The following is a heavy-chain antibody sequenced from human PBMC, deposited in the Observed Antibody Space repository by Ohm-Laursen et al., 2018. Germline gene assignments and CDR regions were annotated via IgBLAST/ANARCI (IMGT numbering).Heavy chain of an antibody. V-gene: IGHV4-59*01. Sequence: SETLSLTCSVSGGSISNYYWSWIRQPPGKGLEWLGYIFYSGSTNYNPSLKSRVTISGDTSKNQFSLKVTSVTDADTAVYYCARDSISDSGSYRFDYWGQGILVTVSS. J-gene: IGHJ4*02. CDR2: IFYSGST. CDR1: GGSISNYY. CDR3: ARDSISDSGSYRFDY. D-gene: IGHD3-10*01.